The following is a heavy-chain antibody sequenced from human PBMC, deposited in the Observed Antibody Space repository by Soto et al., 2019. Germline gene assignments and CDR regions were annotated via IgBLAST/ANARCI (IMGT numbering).Heavy chain of an antibody. D-gene: IGHD2-2*01. CDR3: GTDRLRLAGRSPRNNDY. V-gene: IGHV1-2*02. Sequence: GASVKVSCKAFGYTFTSYYMYWVLQAPGQGGEWLGGINPNSGGTNYAQTLQGRVTMTRDTTISIAYMELSRLTADDTAVYYCGTDRLRLAGRSPRNNDYWGQGTVVTVSS. J-gene: IGHJ4*02. CDR1: GYTFTSYY. CDR2: INPNSGGT.